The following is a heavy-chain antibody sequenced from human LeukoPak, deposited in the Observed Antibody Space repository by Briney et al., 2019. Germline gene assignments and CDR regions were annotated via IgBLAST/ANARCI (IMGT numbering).Heavy chain of an antibody. CDR3: ARTATYYYDSSGYSAGLTRHFDY. CDR2: ISYDGSNK. CDR1: GFTFSSYA. V-gene: IGHV3-30*04. D-gene: IGHD3-22*01. Sequence: GGSLRLSCAASGFTFSSYAMHWVRQAPGKGLEWVAVISYDGSNKYYADSVKGRFTISRDNSKNTLYLQMNSLRAEDTAVYYCARTATYYYDSSGYSAGLTRHFDYWGQGTLVTVSS. J-gene: IGHJ4*02.